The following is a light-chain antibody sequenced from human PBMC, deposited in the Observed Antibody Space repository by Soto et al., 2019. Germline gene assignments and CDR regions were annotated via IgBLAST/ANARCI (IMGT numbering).Light chain of an antibody. V-gene: IGKV3-20*01. Sequence: DIVLTQSPGTLSLSPGERATLSCGASQSVSSNNLAWLRQKPGQAPRLLIYGASSRATDIPDRFSGSGSGTDFTLTISRLEPEDFAVYYCQQYGGSPWSFGQGTKVDIK. CDR3: QQYGGSPWS. CDR1: QSVSSNN. J-gene: IGKJ1*01. CDR2: GAS.